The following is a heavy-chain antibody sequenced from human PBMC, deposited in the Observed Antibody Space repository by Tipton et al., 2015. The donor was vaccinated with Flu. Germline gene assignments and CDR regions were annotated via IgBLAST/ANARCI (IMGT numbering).Heavy chain of an antibody. CDR3: ARALVPFPCSSLACYSDPGFMFDN. CDR2: IYFSGST. CDR1: GGSVRTVNTY. J-gene: IGHJ4*02. V-gene: IGHV4-31*03. Sequence: LVKPTQTLSLTCTVSGGSVRTVNTYWSWIRQHPENGLEWMGYIYFSGSTYYNPSLKNRVAISVDSSNNNFSLRLRSVTAADTGVYYCARALVPFPCSSLACYSDPGFMFDNWGQGTPVTVSS. D-gene: IGHD2-2*01.